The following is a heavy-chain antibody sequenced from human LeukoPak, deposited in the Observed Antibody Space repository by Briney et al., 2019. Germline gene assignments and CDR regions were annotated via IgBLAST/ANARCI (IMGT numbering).Heavy chain of an antibody. CDR1: GFTFSDYA. V-gene: IGHV3-30*04. J-gene: IGHJ3*02. CDR2: VAYDGSNK. Sequence: GGSLRLSCAASGFTFSDYAIHWVRQAPGKGREWVAVVAYDGSNKYFADSVRGRFTISRDNSKNMVYLQMKSLRDEDTAVYYCARDYQEAFDIWGQGTMATVSS. CDR3: ARDYQEAFDI. D-gene: IGHD3-16*02.